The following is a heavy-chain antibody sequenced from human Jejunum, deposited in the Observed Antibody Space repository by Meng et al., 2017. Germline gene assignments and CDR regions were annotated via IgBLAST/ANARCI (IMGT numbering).Heavy chain of an antibody. CDR1: GFSFSAYW. CDR2: IKKDGSKK. V-gene: IGHV3-7*01. Sequence: GGSLTLSCAASGFSFSAYWMSWVRQAPGEGMEWLAAIKKDGSKKYYVDSVKGRLTISRDNTWNSLYLHMDSLRAEDTAIYYCARDRGVSETNNWYVDLWGRGTLVTVSS. CDR3: ARDRGVSETNNWYVDL. D-gene: IGHD3-10*01. J-gene: IGHJ2*01.